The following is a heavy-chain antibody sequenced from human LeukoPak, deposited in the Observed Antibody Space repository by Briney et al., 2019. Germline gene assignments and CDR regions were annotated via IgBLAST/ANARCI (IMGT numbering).Heavy chain of an antibody. CDR3: ARGGLENGYHSNDGFDI. CDR1: GGYIIISGHY. D-gene: IGHD3-22*01. Sequence: SDTLSLTCTVSGGYIIISGHYWAWIRQPPGKGLEWIGSVYYHRLPSTNPFFRSRMSISVDTSKNQFSLNLTSVTAADTAVYYCARGGLENGYHSNDGFDIWGQGTMVTVSS. V-gene: IGHV4-39*07. CDR2: VYYHRLP. J-gene: IGHJ3*02.